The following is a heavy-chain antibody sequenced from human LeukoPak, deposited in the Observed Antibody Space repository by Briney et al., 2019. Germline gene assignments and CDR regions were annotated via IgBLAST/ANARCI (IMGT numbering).Heavy chain of an antibody. D-gene: IGHD3-16*01. V-gene: IGHV3-30*18. J-gene: IGHJ4*02. CDR1: GFTFSSYG. CDR3: VKGEANHFDY. Sequence: PGGSLRLSCAASGFTFSSYGMHWVRQAPGKGLEWVAVISYDGSNKYYADSVRGRFTISRDNSKNTLYLQMNSLRAEDTAVYYCVKGEANHFDYWGQGTLVTVSS. CDR2: ISYDGSNK.